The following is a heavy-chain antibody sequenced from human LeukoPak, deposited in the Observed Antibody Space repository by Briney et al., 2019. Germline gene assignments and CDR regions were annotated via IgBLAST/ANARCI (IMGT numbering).Heavy chain of an antibody. J-gene: IGHJ4*02. CDR1: GFTVSSNY. Sequence: GGSLRLSCAASGFTVSSNYMSWVRQAPGKGLEWVSAITGDAGSTNYADSVKGRFTISRDNSKNTLYLQMNSLRAEDTAVYYCARRGFTSSSPFYFDYWGQGTLVTVSS. CDR2: ITGDAGST. D-gene: IGHD6-6*01. V-gene: IGHV3-53*01. CDR3: ARRGFTSSSPFYFDY.